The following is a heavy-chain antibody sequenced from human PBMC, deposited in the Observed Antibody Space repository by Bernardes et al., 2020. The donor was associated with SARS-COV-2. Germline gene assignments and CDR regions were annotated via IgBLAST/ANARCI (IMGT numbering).Heavy chain of an antibody. J-gene: IGHJ4*02. CDR3: ARVTYGDSYFDY. D-gene: IGHD4-17*01. Sequence: GGSLRLSCATSGFIVSSNSMTWVRQAPGKGLEWVSFMYSGGSTYYADSVKGRFTFSRDNSKNTLYLQMSNLRAEDTAVYYCARVTYGDSYFDYWGQGTLVTVSS. V-gene: IGHV3-53*01. CDR1: GFIVSSNS. CDR2: MYSGGST.